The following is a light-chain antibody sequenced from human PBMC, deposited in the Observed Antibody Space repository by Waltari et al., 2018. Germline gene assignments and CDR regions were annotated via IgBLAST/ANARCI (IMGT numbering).Light chain of an antibody. CDR1: SSDVGSYNL. CDR3: CSYAGSAISV. CDR2: DVH. Sequence: QSALTQTATVSGSPGQSITISCTGTSSDVGSYNLVSWYQQHPGKAPTLIIYDVHKRPSGVSNRFSGSKSGNTASLTISGLQAADEADYYCCSYAGSAISVFGGGTRLTVL. J-gene: IGLJ3*02. V-gene: IGLV2-23*02.